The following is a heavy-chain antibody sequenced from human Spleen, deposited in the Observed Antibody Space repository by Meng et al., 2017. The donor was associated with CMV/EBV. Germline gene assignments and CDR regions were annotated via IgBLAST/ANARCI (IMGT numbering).Heavy chain of an antibody. D-gene: IGHD5-18*01. Sequence: SETLSLTCTVSGGSISTYYWSWIRQPPGKGLEWIAYIYYSGSTNYNPSLKSRVTISLDTSKNQFSLNLSSVTAADTAVYYCARSPDTMMLLFDYWGQGTLVTVSS. J-gene: IGHJ4*02. CDR3: ARSPDTMMLLFDY. CDR1: GGSISTYY. V-gene: IGHV4-59*01. CDR2: IYYSGST.